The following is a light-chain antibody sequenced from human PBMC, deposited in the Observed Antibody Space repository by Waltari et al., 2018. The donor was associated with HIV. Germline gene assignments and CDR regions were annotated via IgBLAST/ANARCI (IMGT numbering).Light chain of an antibody. J-gene: IGLJ3*02. CDR3: QSYDSSLSGKV. V-gene: IGLV1-40*01. Sequence: QSVLTQPPSVSGAPGQRVTISCTGRSSNIGAGYDVHWYKQLPGTAPKLLIYGTSTRPSGVPDRFSASKSGTSASLAITGLQAEDEADYYCQSYDSSLSGKVFGGGTKLTVL. CDR1: SSNIGAGYD. CDR2: GTS.